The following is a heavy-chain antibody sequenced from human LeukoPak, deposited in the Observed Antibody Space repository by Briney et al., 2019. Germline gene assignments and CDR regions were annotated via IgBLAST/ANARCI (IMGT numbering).Heavy chain of an antibody. Sequence: PGGSLKPSCAASGFTFSGSAMHWVRQASGKGLEWVGRIRSKANSYATAYAASVKGRFTISRDDSKNTAYLQMNSLKTEDTAVYYCTSIYTGSPEYFDYWGQGTLVAVSS. CDR2: IRSKANSYAT. CDR1: GFTFSGSA. J-gene: IGHJ4*02. V-gene: IGHV3-73*01. D-gene: IGHD1-26*01. CDR3: TSIYTGSPEYFDY.